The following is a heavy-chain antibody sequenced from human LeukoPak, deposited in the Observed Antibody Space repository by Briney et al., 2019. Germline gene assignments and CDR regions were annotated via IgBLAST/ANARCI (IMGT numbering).Heavy chain of an antibody. CDR1: GGSISSYY. Sequence: PSETLSLTCTVSGGSISSYYWSWIRQPPGKGLEWIGYIYYSGSTSYKPSLKSRVTISVDTSKNQFSLKLRSVTAADTAVYYCAREAAQKGAHYMDVWGKGTTVTISS. CDR2: IYYSGST. D-gene: IGHD3-16*01. J-gene: IGHJ6*03. CDR3: AREAAQKGAHYMDV. V-gene: IGHV4-59*01.